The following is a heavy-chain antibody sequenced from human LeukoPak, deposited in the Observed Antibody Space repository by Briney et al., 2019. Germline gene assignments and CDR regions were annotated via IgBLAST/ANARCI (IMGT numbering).Heavy chain of an antibody. D-gene: IGHD6-13*01. CDR3: AKDIAAAGTGWYFDL. CDR1: GFTFDDYA. CDR2: ISWNSGSI. J-gene: IGHJ2*01. V-gene: IGHV3-9*01. Sequence: GGSLRLSCAASGFTFDDYAMHWVRQAPGRGLEWVSGISWNSGSIGYADSVKGRFTISRDNAKNSLYLQMNSLRAEDTALYYCAKDIAAAGTGWYFDLWAVAPWSLSPQ.